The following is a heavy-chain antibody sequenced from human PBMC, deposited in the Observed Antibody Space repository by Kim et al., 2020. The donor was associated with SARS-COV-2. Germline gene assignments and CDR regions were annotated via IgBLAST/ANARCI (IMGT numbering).Heavy chain of an antibody. CDR2: ILPLFFTS. Sequence: SVKVSCKASGGTFSSYAISWVRQAPGHGLAFICLILPLFFTSNYAQKFQGRVTITADESTSTAYMELSSLRSEDTAVYYCAREFVGEVVGAEFDYWGQGTLVTVSS. J-gene: IGHJ4*02. V-gene: IGHV1-69*13. CDR1: GGTFSSYA. CDR3: AREFVGEVVGAEFDY. D-gene: IGHD1-26*01.